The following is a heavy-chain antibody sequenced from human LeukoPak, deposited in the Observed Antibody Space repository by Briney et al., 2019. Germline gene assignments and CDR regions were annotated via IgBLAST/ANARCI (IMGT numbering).Heavy chain of an antibody. J-gene: IGHJ4*02. D-gene: IGHD1-14*01. CDR1: GYSISSGYY. CDR3: AREVAGGYYFDY. CDR2: IYHSGST. Sequence: SETLSLTCTVSGYSISSGYYWGWIRQPPGKGLEWIGSIYHSGSTYYNPSLKSRVTISVDTSKNQFSLKLSSVTAADTAVYYCAREVAGGYYFDYWGQGTLVTVSS. V-gene: IGHV4-38-2*02.